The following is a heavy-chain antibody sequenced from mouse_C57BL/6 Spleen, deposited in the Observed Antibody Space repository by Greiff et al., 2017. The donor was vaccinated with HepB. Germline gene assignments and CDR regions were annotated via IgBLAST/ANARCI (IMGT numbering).Heavy chain of an antibody. CDR1: GYTFTDHT. D-gene: IGHD5-1*01. J-gene: IGHJ4*01. CDR3: ARFEYPGLYAMDY. Sequence: VQLQQSDAELVKPGASVKISCKVSGYTFTDHTIHWMKQRPEQGLEWIGYIYPRDGSTKYNEKFKGKATLTADISSSTAYMQLNSLTSEDSAVYFCARFEYPGLYAMDYWGQGTSVTVSS. V-gene: IGHV1-78*01. CDR2: IYPRDGST.